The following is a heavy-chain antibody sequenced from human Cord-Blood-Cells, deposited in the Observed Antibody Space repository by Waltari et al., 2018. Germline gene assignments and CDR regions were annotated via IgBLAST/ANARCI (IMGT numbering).Heavy chain of an antibody. CDR2: IYYSGST. D-gene: IGHD3-3*01. J-gene: IGHJ4*02. V-gene: IGHV4-39*01. CDR3: ARTNYDFWSGWDYYFDY. Sequence: QLQLQESGPGLVKPSETLSLTCTVSGGSISSSSYYWGWIRQPPGKGLEWIGSIYYSGSTYYTPSLNSRVTISVDTSKNQFSLKLSSVTAADTAVYYCARTNYDFWSGWDYYFDYWGQGTLVTVSS. CDR1: GGSISSSSYY.